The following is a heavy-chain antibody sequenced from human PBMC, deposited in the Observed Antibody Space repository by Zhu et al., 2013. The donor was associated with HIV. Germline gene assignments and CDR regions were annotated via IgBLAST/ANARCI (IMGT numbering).Heavy chain of an antibody. CDR1: GYTFTSYG. CDR2: ISAYNGNT. V-gene: IGHV1-18*01. Sequence: QVQLVQSGADVKKPGSSVKVSCKASGYTFTSYGISWVRQAPGQGLEWMGWISAYNGNTNYAQKLQGRVTMTTDTSTSTAYMELRSLRSDDTAVYYCARDVRHYDILTGYYTFDYWGQGTLVTVSS. D-gene: IGHD3-9*01. CDR3: ARDVRHYDILTGYYTFDY. J-gene: IGHJ4*02.